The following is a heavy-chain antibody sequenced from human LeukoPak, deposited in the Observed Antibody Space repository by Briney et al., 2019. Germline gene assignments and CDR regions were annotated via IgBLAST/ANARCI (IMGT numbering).Heavy chain of an antibody. V-gene: IGHV4-61*02. CDR3: VRDEDYWGSPH. J-gene: IGHJ4*02. CDR1: GGSISSGSYY. D-gene: IGHD7-27*01. CDR2: IYTSGST. Sequence: PSQTLSLTCTVSGGSISSGSYYWSWIRQPAGKGLEWIGRIYTSGSTNYNPSLKSRVTISVDTSKNQFSLKLSSVTAADTATYFCVRDEDYWGSPHWGQGILVSVSS.